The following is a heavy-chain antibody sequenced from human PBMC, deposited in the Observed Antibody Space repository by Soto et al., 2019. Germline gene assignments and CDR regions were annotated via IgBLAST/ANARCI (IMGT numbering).Heavy chain of an antibody. CDR3: ARDSPPVAY. V-gene: IGHV1-18*01. J-gene: IGHJ4*02. CDR1: GYTCTSYG. CDR2: FSAYNGNT. Sequence: QVQLVQSGAEVKMPGASVKVSCKASGYTCTSYGTSSVRQAPGQGLEWMGWFSAYNGNTNYAQKLQGRVTMTPDTSTSTAYMELRSLRSDDAAVYYWARDSPPVAYWGQGILVTVAS.